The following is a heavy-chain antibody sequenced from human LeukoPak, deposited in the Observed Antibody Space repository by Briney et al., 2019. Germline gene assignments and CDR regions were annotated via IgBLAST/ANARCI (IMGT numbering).Heavy chain of an antibody. CDR3: AGGFGYCSCVSCYSYYYYGMDV. CDR1: GYTFTSFD. D-gene: IGHD2-2*02. J-gene: IGHJ6*02. V-gene: IGHV1-8*01. Sequence: AASVKVSCTASGYTFTSFDINWVRQATGQGLEWMGWMNPNSGNTGYAQTFQGRVTMTRNTCISTAYREQSSLRSEDTVVYYCAGGFGYCSCVSCYSYYYYGMDVWGQGTTVTVSS. CDR2: MNPNSGNT.